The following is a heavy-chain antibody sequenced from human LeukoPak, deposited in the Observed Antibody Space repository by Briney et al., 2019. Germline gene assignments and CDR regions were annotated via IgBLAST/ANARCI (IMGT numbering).Heavy chain of an antibody. CDR2: IYSGGST. CDR3: AKVDRGKLSDY. D-gene: IGHD3-10*01. J-gene: IGHJ4*02. V-gene: IGHV3-66*01. CDR1: GFTVSSNY. Sequence: GGSLRLSCAASGFTVSSNYMSWVRQAPGKGLEWVSVIYSGGSTYYADSVKGRFTISRDNSKNTLYLQMNSLRAEDTAVYYCAKVDRGKLSDYWGQGTLVTVSS.